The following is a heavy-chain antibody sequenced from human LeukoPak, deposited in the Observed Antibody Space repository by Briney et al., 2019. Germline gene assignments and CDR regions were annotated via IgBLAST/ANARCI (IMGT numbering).Heavy chain of an antibody. J-gene: IGHJ3*02. CDR1: GGSISSGSDY. CDR3: ARHSGSYLKSALHI. D-gene: IGHD1-26*01. V-gene: IGHV4-39*01. CDR2: MYYSGST. Sequence: SETLSLTCTVSGGSISSGSDYWGWIRQPPGKGLEWTGSMYYSGSTYYNPSLTSRVTISVDTSKNQFALELTSVTAADTAVYYCARHSGSYLKSALHIWGQGTMVTVSS.